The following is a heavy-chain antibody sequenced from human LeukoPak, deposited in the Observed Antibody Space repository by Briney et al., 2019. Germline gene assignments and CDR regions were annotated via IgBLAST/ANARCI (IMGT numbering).Heavy chain of an antibody. V-gene: IGHV3-30*02. J-gene: IGHJ4*02. CDR2: IWFDGSDK. D-gene: IGHD4-23*01. CDR1: GFTFSSYG. Sequence: GGSLRLSCEASGFTFSSYGMRWVRQAPGKGLEWVTFIWFDGSDKYYADSVKGRFTISRDNSKNTLYLQMNSLRAEDTAVYYCACDYGGNSGVDYWGQGTLVTVSS. CDR3: ACDYGGNSGVDY.